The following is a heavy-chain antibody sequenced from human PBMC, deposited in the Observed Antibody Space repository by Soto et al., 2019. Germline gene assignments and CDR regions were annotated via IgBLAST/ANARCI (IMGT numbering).Heavy chain of an antibody. D-gene: IGHD2-15*01. CDR1: GGSISSGGYY. CDR2: IYYSGST. J-gene: IGHJ4*02. Sequence: SETLSLTCTVSGGSISSGGYYWSWIRQHPGKGLEWIGCIYYSGSTYYNPSLKSRVTISVDTSKNQFSLKLSSVTAADTAVYYCARGRRGGVVAATSYFDYWGQGTMVTVYS. V-gene: IGHV4-31*03. CDR3: ARGRRGGVVAATSYFDY.